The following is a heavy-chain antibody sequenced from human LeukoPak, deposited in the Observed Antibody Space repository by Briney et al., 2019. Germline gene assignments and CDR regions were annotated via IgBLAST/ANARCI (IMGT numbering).Heavy chain of an antibody. CDR1: GGSISSANYY. CDR3: ARDRLVASTWDY. Sequence: PSETLSLTCTVSGGSISSANYYWSWIRQPAGKRPEWIGRVYTSGTTDYNPSLKSRVTISVDTSKNQLSLKLTSVTAADTAVYFCARDRLVASTWDYWGQGILVTVSS. V-gene: IGHV4-61*02. D-gene: IGHD2-8*02. J-gene: IGHJ4*02. CDR2: VYTSGTT.